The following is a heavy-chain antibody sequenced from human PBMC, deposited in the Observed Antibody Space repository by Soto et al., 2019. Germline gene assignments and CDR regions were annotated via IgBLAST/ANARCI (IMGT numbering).Heavy chain of an antibody. CDR1: GFSFSNCC. V-gene: IGHV3-30*18. CDR2: ISFDGNDK. Sequence: QVQLVESGGGVVQPGRSLRLSCAASGFSFSNCCMHWVRQAPGKGLEWVAAISFDGNDKYYSESVKGRFTISRDNSKNTLFLQMNSLRVEDTAVYYCVKGSEVARQELDYWGQGTLVTVSS. J-gene: IGHJ4*02. D-gene: IGHD2-15*01. CDR3: VKGSEVARQELDY.